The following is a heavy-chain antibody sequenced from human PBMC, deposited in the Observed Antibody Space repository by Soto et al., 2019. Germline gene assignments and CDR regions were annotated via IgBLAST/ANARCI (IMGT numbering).Heavy chain of an antibody. CDR2: IIPVFGTS. V-gene: IGHV1-69*01. CDR1: GGTLRSYT. D-gene: IGHD1-1*01. Sequence: QVQLVQSGAEVRKPGSSVKVSCKASGGTLRSYTFTWVRQAPGQGLEWMGRIIPVFGTSDYAQKFQGRVTITADESTSTVYLELSGLRSEDTAVYYCARVAPSGSWDDFFALDIWGQGTMVTVSS. J-gene: IGHJ3*02. CDR3: ARVAPSGSWDDFFALDI.